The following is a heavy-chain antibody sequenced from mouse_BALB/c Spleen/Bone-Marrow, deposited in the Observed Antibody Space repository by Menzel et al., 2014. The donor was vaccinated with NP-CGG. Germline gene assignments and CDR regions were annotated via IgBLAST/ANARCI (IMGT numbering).Heavy chain of an antibody. CDR2: IDPSDSET. V-gene: IGHV1-69*02. J-gene: IGHJ4*01. CDR1: GYTFTSYW. CDR3: ARALGDGYYYAMDY. D-gene: IGHD2-3*01. Sequence: VQLQQSGAELVKPGAPMKLSCKASGYTFTSYWMNWVKQRPGRGLEWIGRIDPSDSETHYNQKFKDKATLTVDKSSSTAYIQLSRLTSEDSAVYYCARALGDGYYYAMDYWGQGTSVTVSS.